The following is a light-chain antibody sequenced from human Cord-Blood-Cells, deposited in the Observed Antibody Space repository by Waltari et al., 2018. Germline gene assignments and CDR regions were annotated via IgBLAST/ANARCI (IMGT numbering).Light chain of an antibody. CDR2: EGS. CDR1: SSCVGSYNP. J-gene: IGLJ3*02. CDR3: CSYAGSSTWV. Sequence: QSGLTQPASLSASPGPSMTIACTGTSSCVGSYNPVPWYQQHPGKAPTPMIDEGSNRPSGVSNRFSGSKSGNTASLTISGLQAEDEADYYCCSYAGSSTWVFGGGTKLPVL. V-gene: IGLV2-23*01.